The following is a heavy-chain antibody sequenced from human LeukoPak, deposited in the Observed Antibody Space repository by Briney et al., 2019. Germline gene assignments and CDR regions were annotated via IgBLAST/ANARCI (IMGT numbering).Heavy chain of an antibody. V-gene: IGHV3-66*01. CDR2: IYSGGST. CDR3: GGSYLEGGLLDY. Sequence: GGSLRLSCTTSGFNFRAYWMAWVRQAPGKGLEWVSVIYSGGSTYYADSVKGRFTISRDNSKNTLYLQMNSLRAEDTAVYYCGGSYLEGGLLDYWGQGTLVTVSS. D-gene: IGHD1-26*01. CDR1: GFNFRAYW. J-gene: IGHJ4*02.